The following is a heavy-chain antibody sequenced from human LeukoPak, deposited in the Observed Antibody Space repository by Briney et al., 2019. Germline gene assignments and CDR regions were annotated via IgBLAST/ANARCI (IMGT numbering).Heavy chain of an antibody. D-gene: IGHD6-13*01. Sequence: GGSLRLSCAASGFTFSSYSMNWVRQAPGKGLEWVSSISMSNFYIYYADSVKGRFTISRDNAKNSLYLQMNSLRAEDTAVYYCARVYSSSWWFDYWGQGTLVTVSS. CDR2: ISMSNFYI. J-gene: IGHJ4*02. CDR3: ARVYSSSWWFDY. CDR1: GFTFSSYS. V-gene: IGHV3-21*01.